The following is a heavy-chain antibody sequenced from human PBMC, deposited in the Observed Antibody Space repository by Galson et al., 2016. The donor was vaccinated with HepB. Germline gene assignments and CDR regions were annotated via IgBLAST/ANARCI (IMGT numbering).Heavy chain of an antibody. CDR3: AHRLVGLCVFDY. CDR1: GFSLGTSGVG. D-gene: IGHD1-26*01. Sequence: PALVKPTQTLTLTCPFSGFSLGTSGVGVGWIRQPPGQALEWLALIYWDEDKRYSPTLKNRLTIAKDTSKNQVVLTLANVQAVDTATYFCAHRLVGLCVFDYWGQGNMVTVSS. V-gene: IGHV2-5*02. CDR2: IYWDEDK. J-gene: IGHJ4*02.